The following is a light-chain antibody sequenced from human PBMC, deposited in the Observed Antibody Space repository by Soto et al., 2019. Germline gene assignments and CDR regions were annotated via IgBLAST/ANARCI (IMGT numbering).Light chain of an antibody. Sequence: EILMTQSPPTLSVSPGERVTLSCKTSEGVGSNLAWYNQKPGQAPRIVVFGASTRAAGVPPRFSGSGSGSQFTLTIDNMQSEDSGVYYCQQYENWPRTFGQGTKVDI. V-gene: IGKV3-15*01. CDR3: QQYENWPRT. J-gene: IGKJ1*01. CDR2: GAS. CDR1: EGVGSN.